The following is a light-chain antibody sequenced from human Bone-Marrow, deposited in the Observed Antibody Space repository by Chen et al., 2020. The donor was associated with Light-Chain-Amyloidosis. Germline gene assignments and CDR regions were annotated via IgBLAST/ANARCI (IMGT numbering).Light chain of an antibody. CDR3: QVWDRSSDRPV. J-gene: IGLJ3*02. CDR2: DES. V-gene: IGLV3-21*02. CDR1: NIRSTS. Sequence: SYVLTQPSSVSVAPGQTATIACGGNNIRSTSVHWYQQTPGQAPLLVVDDESNRPSGIPERWSGSNSGNTATVTISRVEAGDEADYYCQVWDRSSDRPVFGGGTKLPGL.